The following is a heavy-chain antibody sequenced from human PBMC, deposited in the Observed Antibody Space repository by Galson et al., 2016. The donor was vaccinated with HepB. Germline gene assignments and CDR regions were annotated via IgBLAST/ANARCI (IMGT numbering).Heavy chain of an antibody. CDR2: ISSSSSYI. Sequence: SLRLSCAASGFTFSSYSMNWVRQAPGKGLEWVSSISSSSSYIYYADSVKGRFTISRDNAKNSLYLQMNSLRAEDTAVYYCARAVSRDYGDYAGYWGQGTLVTVSS. CDR3: ARAVSRDYGDYAGY. V-gene: IGHV3-21*01. J-gene: IGHJ4*02. CDR1: GFTFSSYS. D-gene: IGHD4-17*01.